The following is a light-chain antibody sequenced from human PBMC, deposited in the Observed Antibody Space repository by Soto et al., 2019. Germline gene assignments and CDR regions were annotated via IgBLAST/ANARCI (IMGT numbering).Light chain of an antibody. Sequence: EIVITQSPTTLSVSPGERVSLSCRSSQSVNSKLAWYQQKPGQAPRLLIYGASTRATGIPARFSGSGSGTEFTLTISSLQSEDFAVYFCQQYNNGPPITFGQGTRLEIK. CDR1: QSVNSK. V-gene: IGKV3-15*01. CDR2: GAS. CDR3: QQYNNGPPIT. J-gene: IGKJ5*01.